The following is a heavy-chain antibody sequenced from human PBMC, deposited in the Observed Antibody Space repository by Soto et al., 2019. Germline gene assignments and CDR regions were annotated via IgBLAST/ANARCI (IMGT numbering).Heavy chain of an antibody. J-gene: IGHJ6*03. Sequence: SETLSLTCTVSGGSISSYHWSWIRQPPGKGLEWIGYIYYSGSTNYNPSLKSRVTISVDTSKNQFSLKLSSVTAADTAVYYCARATSSIFGVVMRYYYYMDVWGKGTTVTVSS. CDR3: ARATSSIFGVVMRYYYYMDV. V-gene: IGHV4-59*01. CDR2: IYYSGST. D-gene: IGHD3-3*01. CDR1: GGSISSYH.